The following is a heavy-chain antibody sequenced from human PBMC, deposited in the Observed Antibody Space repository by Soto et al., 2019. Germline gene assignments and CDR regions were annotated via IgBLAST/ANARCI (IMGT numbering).Heavy chain of an antibody. CDR1: GYTFTSYA. J-gene: IGHJ4*02. CDR3: ARDSSGYYPYFDY. CDR2: INAGNGNT. D-gene: IGHD3-22*01. V-gene: IGHV1-3*01. Sequence: ASVKVSCKASGYTFTSYAMHWVRQAPGQRLEWMGWINAGNGNTKYSQKFQGRVTITRDTSASTAYMELSSLRSEDTAVYYCARDSSGYYPYFDYWGQGTLVTVS.